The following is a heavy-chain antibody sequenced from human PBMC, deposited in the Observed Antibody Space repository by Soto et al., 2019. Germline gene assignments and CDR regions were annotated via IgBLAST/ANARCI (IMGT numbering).Heavy chain of an antibody. Sequence: ASETLSLTCTVSGGSISSGDYYWSWIRQPPGKGLEWIGYIYYSGSTYYNPSLKSRVTISVDTSKNQFSLKLSSVTAADTAVYYCARASLWFGESPWGQGTLVTVSS. CDR1: GGSISSGDYY. J-gene: IGHJ4*02. D-gene: IGHD3-10*01. CDR3: ARASLWFGESP. V-gene: IGHV4-30-4*01. CDR2: IYYSGST.